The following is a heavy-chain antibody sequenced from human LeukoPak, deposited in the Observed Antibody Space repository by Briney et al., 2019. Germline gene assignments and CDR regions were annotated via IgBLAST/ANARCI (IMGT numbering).Heavy chain of an antibody. CDR3: AKGEAAAGRSYYFDY. Sequence: GGSLRLSCAASGFTFSTYAMSWVRQAPGKGLEWVSAISGSGASTYYADSVKGRFTISRDNSKNTLYLQMNSLRAEDTAVYYCAKGEAAAGRSYYFDYWGQGTLVTVSS. CDR1: GFTFSTYA. V-gene: IGHV3-23*01. D-gene: IGHD6-13*01. J-gene: IGHJ4*02. CDR2: ISGSGAST.